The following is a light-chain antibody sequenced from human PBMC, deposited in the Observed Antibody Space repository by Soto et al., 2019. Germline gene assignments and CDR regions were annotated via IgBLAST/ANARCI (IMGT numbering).Light chain of an antibody. V-gene: IGLV2-14*01. CDR2: EVS. J-gene: IGLJ3*02. CDR1: SSDVGGYNY. Sequence: QSVLTQPASVSGSPEQSITISCTGTSSDVGGYNYVSWYQQHPGKAPKLMIYEVSNRPSGVSNRFSGSKSGNTASLTISGLQAEDEADYYCSSYTSGSTWVFGGGTKVTVL. CDR3: SSYTSGSTWV.